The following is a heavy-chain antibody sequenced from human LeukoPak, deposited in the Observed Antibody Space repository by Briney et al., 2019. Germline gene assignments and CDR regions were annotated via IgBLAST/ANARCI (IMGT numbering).Heavy chain of an antibody. CDR2: IYYSGST. CDR3: ARKDIVAVPAAQKGDWFDP. CDR1: GGSISSGGYY. V-gene: IGHV4-31*03. D-gene: IGHD2-2*01. J-gene: IGHJ5*02. Sequence: NPSETLSLTCTVSGGSISSGGYYWSWIRQHPGKGLEWIGYIYYSGSTYYNPSLKSRVTISVDTSKNQFSLKLSSVTAADTAVYYCARKDIVAVPAAQKGDWFDPWGQGTLVTVSS.